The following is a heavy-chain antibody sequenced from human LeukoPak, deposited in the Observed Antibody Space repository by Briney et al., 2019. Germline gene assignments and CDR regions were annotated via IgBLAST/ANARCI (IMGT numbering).Heavy chain of an antibody. D-gene: IGHD2-8*01. Sequence: PGGSLRLSRAASGFTFTSYWMNWVRQAPGKGLEGVANIKEDGSEKYYVDSVKGRFTISRDNAKNSVYLQMNSLRAEDTAVYYCARDNGFWGQGTLVTVSS. J-gene: IGHJ4*02. CDR1: GFTFTSYW. V-gene: IGHV3-7*03. CDR2: IKEDGSEK. CDR3: ARDNGF.